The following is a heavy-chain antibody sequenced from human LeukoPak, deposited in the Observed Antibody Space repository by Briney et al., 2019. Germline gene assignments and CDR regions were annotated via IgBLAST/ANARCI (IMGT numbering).Heavy chain of an antibody. V-gene: IGHV1-2*02. CDR2: IYPYSGDT. D-gene: IGHD6-6*01. J-gene: IGHJ3*02. CDR1: GYTFTGYY. CDR3: ARDRNSGSSLDI. Sequence: ASVKVSCKASGYTFTGYYIHWVRQAPGQGLKWMGWIYPYSGDTNYAQNFQGRVTMTRDTSISTAYMELSGLKSDDTAVYYCARDRNSGSSLDIWGQGTMLTVSS.